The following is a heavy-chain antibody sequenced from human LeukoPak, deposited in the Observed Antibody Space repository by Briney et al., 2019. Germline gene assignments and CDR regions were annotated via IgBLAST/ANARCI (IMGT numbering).Heavy chain of an antibody. V-gene: IGHV4-59*01. CDR3: ARSHSVWTSFDY. CDR2: IYYSGST. Sequence: PSETLSLTCTVSGGSISTYYWSWIRQPPGKGLEWIGYIYYSGSTNYNPSLKSRVTISVDTSKNQFSLKLSSVTAADTAVYYCARSHSVWTSFDYWGQGSLVTVSS. CDR1: GGSISTYY. D-gene: IGHD3/OR15-3a*01. J-gene: IGHJ4*02.